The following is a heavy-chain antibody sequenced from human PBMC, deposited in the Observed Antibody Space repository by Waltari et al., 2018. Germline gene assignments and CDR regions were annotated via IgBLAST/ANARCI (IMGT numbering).Heavy chain of an antibody. D-gene: IGHD5-12*01. Sequence: EEQLLESGGGQVQPGGSLRLPCEVPGFPFNTSAMSWVRQTPGKGLEWISSISGTGASTYYADSVKGRLTISRDNSKNKLYLQMDSLRTEDTAMYYCVKNSGYTNSWRDLWGQGTLVTVSS. J-gene: IGHJ4*02. CDR1: GFPFNTSA. CDR3: VKNSGYTNSWRDL. V-gene: IGHV3-23*01. CDR2: ISGTGAST.